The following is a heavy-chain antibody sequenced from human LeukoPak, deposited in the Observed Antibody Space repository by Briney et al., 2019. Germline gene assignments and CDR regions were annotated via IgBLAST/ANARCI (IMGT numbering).Heavy chain of an antibody. CDR3: ARATGSYYSLGY. CDR2: INSDGSST. D-gene: IGHD1-26*01. J-gene: IGHJ4*02. V-gene: IGHV3-74*01. Sequence: GGSLRLSCAASGFTFSSYWMNWVRQAPGKGLVWVSRINSDGSSTSYADSVKGRFTVSRDNAKNTLYLQMNSLRAEDTAVYYCARATGSYYSLGYWGQGTLVTVSS. CDR1: GFTFSSYW.